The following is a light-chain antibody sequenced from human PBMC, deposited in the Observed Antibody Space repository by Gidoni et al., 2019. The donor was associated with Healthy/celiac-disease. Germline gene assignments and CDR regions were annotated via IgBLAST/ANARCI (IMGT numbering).Light chain of an antibody. CDR3: QQYYSTPCS. J-gene: IGKJ2*04. CDR2: WAS. Sequence: DIVMTQSPDSLAGFLGERATINCKSSQSVFYSSNNKNYLAWYQQKPRQPPKLLIYWASTRASGVPDRFSGSGSGTDFTLTISSLQAEDVAVYYCQQYYSTPCSFGQGTKLEIK. CDR1: QSVFYSSNNKNY. V-gene: IGKV4-1*01.